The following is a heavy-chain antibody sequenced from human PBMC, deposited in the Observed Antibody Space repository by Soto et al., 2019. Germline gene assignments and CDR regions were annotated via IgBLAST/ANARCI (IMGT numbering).Heavy chain of an antibody. CDR2: IIPIFGTA. V-gene: IGHV1-69*01. J-gene: IGHJ5*02. CDR1: GGTFSSYA. CDR3: AHQYYYGSGSYYKLRWFDP. Sequence: QVQLVQSGAEVKKPGSSVKVSCKASGGTFSSYAISWVRQAPGQGLEWMGGIIPIFGTANYAQKFQGRVTITADESTITAYMELSSLRSEDTAVYYCAHQYYYGSGSYYKLRWFDPWGQGTLVTVSS. D-gene: IGHD3-10*01.